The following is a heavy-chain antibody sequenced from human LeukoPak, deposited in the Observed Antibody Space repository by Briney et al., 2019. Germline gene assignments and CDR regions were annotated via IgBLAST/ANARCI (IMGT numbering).Heavy chain of an antibody. V-gene: IGHV3-30*02. CDR1: GFTFSSYG. Sequence: GGSLRLSCAASGFTFSSYGMHRVRQAPGKGLEWVAFIRYDGSNKYYADSVKGRFTISRDNSKNTLYLQMNSLRAEDTAVYYCAKTLSSYGDSDYWGQGTLVTVSS. D-gene: IGHD4-17*01. CDR3: AKTLSSYGDSDY. CDR2: IRYDGSNK. J-gene: IGHJ4*02.